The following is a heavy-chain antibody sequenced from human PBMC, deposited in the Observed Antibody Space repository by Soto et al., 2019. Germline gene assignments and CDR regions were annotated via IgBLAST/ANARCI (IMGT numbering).Heavy chain of an antibody. V-gene: IGHV4-59*08. CDR2: IYYSGST. CDR3: ARGVRAYYDILTGYYSRYYYYGMDV. D-gene: IGHD3-9*01. CDR1: GGSISSYY. Sequence: PSETLSLTCTVSGGSISSYYWSWIRQPRWKGLEWIGYIYYSGSTNYNPSLKSRGTISGDTSKNQFSLKLSSVTAADTAVYSCARGVRAYYDILTGYYSRYYYYGMDVWGKGTTVTVS. J-gene: IGHJ6*04.